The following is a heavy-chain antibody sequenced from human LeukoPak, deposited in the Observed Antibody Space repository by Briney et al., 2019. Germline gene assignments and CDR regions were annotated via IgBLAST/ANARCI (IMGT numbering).Heavy chain of an antibody. J-gene: IGHJ4*02. CDR3: ARQGPLTTAVTTRTNPFDY. Sequence: SETLSLTCTVSGGSISSSYWSWIRQPPGKGLEWIGYIYYSGSTSYNPSLKSRVTISVDTSKNQFSLKLNSVTAADTAVYHCARQGPLTTAVTTRTNPFDYWGQGTLVTVSS. D-gene: IGHD4-11*01. CDR1: GGSISSSY. V-gene: IGHV4-59*08. CDR2: IYYSGST.